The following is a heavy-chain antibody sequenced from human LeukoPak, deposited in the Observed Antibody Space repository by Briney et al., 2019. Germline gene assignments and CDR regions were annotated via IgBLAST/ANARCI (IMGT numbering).Heavy chain of an antibody. J-gene: IGHJ4*02. CDR3: ARLMSTSYPDYFDY. CDR1: GGSVSSSSFY. CDR2: IHYSGST. D-gene: IGHD2/OR15-2a*01. V-gene: IGHV4-39*01. Sequence: SETLSLTCTVSGGSVSSSSFYWGWIRQPPGKGLEWIGSIHYSGSTYSNPSLKSRVTLSVDTSKNQFSLRLSSVTAADTAVCYCARLMSTSYPDYFDYWGQGTLVTVSS.